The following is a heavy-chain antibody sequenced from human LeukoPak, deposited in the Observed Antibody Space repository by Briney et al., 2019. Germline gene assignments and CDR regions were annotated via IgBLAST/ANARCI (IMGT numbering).Heavy chain of an antibody. D-gene: IGHD3-9*01. CDR2: IRYDGSNK. J-gene: IGHJ4*02. CDR3: AKDRPPYYDILTGYYLDY. Sequence: PGGSLRLSCAASGFTFSGYGMHWVRQAPGKGLEWVAFIRYDGSNKYYADSVKGRFTISRDNSKNTLYLQMNSLRAEDTAVYYCAKDRPPYYDILTGYYLDYWGQGTLVTVSS. CDR1: GFTFSGYG. V-gene: IGHV3-30*02.